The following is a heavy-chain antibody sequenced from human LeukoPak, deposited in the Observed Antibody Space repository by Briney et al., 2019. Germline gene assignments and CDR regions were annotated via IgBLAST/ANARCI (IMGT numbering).Heavy chain of an antibody. Sequence: PSQTLSLTCAVSGDSISSGGYSWSWIRQPPGKGLEWIGFIYHSGSTHFNPSLETRVTILVDRSKNQFSLKVNSVTAADTAVYYCARDVDYYDSSGYSGYFDYWGQGTLVTVSS. V-gene: IGHV4-30-2*01. CDR2: IYHSGST. CDR3: ARDVDYYDSSGYSGYFDY. J-gene: IGHJ4*02. CDR1: GDSISSGGYS. D-gene: IGHD3-22*01.